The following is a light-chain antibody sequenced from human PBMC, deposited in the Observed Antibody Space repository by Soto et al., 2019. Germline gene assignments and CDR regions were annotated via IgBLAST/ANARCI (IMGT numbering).Light chain of an antibody. V-gene: IGKV3-11*01. CDR1: QSVSNNY. J-gene: IGKJ5*01. Sequence: EIVLTHSPGTLSLSPLERASLSCRASQSVSNNYLAWYQQKPGQAPRLLIYGASTRATGIPARFSGSGSGTEFTLTISSLQSEDFAVYYCQQRNIWPPVTFGQGTRLEIK. CDR3: QQRNIWPPVT. CDR2: GAS.